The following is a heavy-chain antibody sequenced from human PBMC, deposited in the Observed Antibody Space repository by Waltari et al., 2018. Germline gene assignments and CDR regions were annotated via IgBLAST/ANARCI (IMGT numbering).Heavy chain of an antibody. V-gene: IGHV4-4*07. J-gene: IGHJ4*02. CDR3: ARGGLDGFDS. Sequence: QVQLQESGPGLVKPSENLSLTCKVSGTSISNNFWNWVRQPAGKGLEWIGRLYNSGITNYNPSLKSRVTMSTDTSKNQFSLKLNSVTAADTAVYFCARGGLDGFDSWGQGILVTVS. CDR1: GTSISNNF. D-gene: IGHD1-26*01. CDR2: LYNSGIT.